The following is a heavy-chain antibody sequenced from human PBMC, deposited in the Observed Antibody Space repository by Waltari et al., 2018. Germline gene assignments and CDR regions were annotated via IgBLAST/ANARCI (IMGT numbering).Heavy chain of an antibody. CDR1: GLRVVATY. V-gene: IGHV3-53*01. D-gene: IGHD3-16*02. Sequence: EVQLVQYGGGLIRPGGSLRLSCAASGLRVVATYMSWVRQAPGKGLEWVSVIYRGGSIKYGDSVKGRFTLSRDNSKNTLFLQMNSLRSEDTAVYYCARLSDPNKYYYGMDVWGQGTTVTVSS. CDR2: IYRGGSI. J-gene: IGHJ6*02. CDR3: ARLSDPNKYYYGMDV.